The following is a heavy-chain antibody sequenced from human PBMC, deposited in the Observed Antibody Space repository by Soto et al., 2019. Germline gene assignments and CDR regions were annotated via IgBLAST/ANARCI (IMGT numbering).Heavy chain of an antibody. CDR3: ARPIVATTSEGVWFDP. J-gene: IGHJ5*02. Sequence: TVAYGTSRSHFWSWISKTQEKELKWIGYIYCSGSTNYNPSLKSRVTISVDTSKIQFSLKLSSVTAADTAVYYCARPIVATTSEGVWFDPWGQGTLVTVSS. CDR1: YGTSRSHF. CDR2: IYCSGST. D-gene: IGHD1-26*01. V-gene: IGHV4-59*11.